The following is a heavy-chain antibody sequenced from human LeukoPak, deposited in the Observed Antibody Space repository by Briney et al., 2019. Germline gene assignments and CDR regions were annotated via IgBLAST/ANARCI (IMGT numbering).Heavy chain of an antibody. CDR3: TRAGIAVAGRNDY. Sequence: GSLRLSCTASGFTFGDYAMSWVRQAPGKGLEWVGFIRSKAYGGTIEYAASVKGRFTISRDDSKSIAYLQMNSLKTEDTAVYYCTRAGIAVAGRNDYWGQGTLVTVSS. CDR1: GFTFGDYA. V-gene: IGHV3-49*04. D-gene: IGHD6-19*01. J-gene: IGHJ4*02. CDR2: IRSKAYGGTI.